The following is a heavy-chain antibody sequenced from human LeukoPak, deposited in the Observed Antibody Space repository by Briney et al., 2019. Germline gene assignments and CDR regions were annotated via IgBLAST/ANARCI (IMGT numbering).Heavy chain of an antibody. CDR1: GYTFTSYG. D-gene: IGHD3-9*01. V-gene: IGHV1-18*01. CDR3: ARVPPHVLRYFDGYYFDY. CDR2: ISAYNGNT. J-gene: IGHJ4*02. Sequence: ASVKVSCKASGYTFTSYGISWVRQAPGQGLEWMGWISAYNGNTNYAQKLQGRVTMTTDTSTSTAYMELRSLRSDDTAVYYCARVPPHVLRYFDGYYFDYWGQGTLVTVSS.